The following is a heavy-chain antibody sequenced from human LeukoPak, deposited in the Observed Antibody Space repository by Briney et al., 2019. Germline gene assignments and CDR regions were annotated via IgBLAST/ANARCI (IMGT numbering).Heavy chain of an antibody. CDR1: GGSVTADNYF. Sequence: SETLSLTCTVSGGSVTADNYFWSWTRQPPGEGLEWIGYIYYTAGSYYNPSLKSRVTMSIDASTNQFSLKLNSVTATDTAVYYCARHYGPWGQGTLVTVSS. J-gene: IGHJ4*02. V-gene: IGHV4-30-4*08. CDR3: ARHYGP. D-gene: IGHD3-16*01. CDR2: IYYTAGS.